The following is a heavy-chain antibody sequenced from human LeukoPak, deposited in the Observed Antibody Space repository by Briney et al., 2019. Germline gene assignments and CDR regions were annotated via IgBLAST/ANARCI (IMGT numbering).Heavy chain of an antibody. CDR2: IYYSGST. J-gene: IGHJ5*02. D-gene: IGHD1-26*01. Sequence: SSETLSLTCTVSGGSISSSSYYWGWIRQPPGKGLEWIGSIYYSGSTYYNPSLKSRVTISVDTSKNHFSPKLSSVTAADTAVYYCARHHFGGSYYSFSSRDWFDPWGQGTLVTVSS. V-gene: IGHV4-39*01. CDR3: ARHHFGGSYYSFSSRDWFDP. CDR1: GGSISSSSYY.